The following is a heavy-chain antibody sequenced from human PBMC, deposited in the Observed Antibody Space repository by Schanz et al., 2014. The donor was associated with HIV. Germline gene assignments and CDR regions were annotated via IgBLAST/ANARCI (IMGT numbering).Heavy chain of an antibody. CDR2: ISYDGSNK. CDR1: GFTFITYG. J-gene: IGHJ4*02. D-gene: IGHD6-19*01. V-gene: IGHV3-30*03. CDR3: ARGVPAHSSGWYLDY. Sequence: QVQLVESGGGVVQPGRSLRLSCAASGFTFITYGMHWVRQAPGKGLEWVAGISYDGSNKYYADSVKGRFTISRDSSKNTLYLQMNGLRAEDTAVYYCARGVPAHSSGWYLDYWGQGTLVIVSS.